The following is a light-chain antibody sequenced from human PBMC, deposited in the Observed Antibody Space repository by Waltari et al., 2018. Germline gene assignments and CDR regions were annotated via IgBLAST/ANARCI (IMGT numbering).Light chain of an antibody. J-gene: IGKJ2*01. Sequence: EIVMTQSPATLSVSPGERATLSCRASQSVSSNLAWYQQQPGQAPRLLIYGASTRATGIPARFSGSGSGTEFTITISSMQSEDFAVYYCQQYNNWPYTFGQGTKLEIK. CDR2: GAS. V-gene: IGKV3-15*01. CDR3: QQYNNWPYT. CDR1: QSVSSN.